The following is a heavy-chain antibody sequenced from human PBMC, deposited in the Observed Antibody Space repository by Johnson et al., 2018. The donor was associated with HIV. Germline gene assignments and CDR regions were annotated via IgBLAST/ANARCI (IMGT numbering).Heavy chain of an antibody. CDR1: GFTVIGNY. D-gene: IGHD3-22*01. V-gene: IGHV3-53*01. CDR3: ARMGYYYDSATFHPFDI. Sequence: VQLVESGGGLIQPGGSLRLSCAASGFTVIGNYMSWVRQAPGKGLDWVSVIYSGGSTYYADSVTGRFTISRDNSKNTLYLQMNSLRAEDTAVYYCARMGYYYDSATFHPFDIWGQGTMVTVSS. J-gene: IGHJ3*02. CDR2: IYSGGST.